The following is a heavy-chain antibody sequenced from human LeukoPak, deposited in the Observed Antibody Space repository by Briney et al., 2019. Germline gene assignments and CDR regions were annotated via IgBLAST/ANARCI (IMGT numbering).Heavy chain of an antibody. Sequence: PGGSLRLSCAASGFTFSSYAMTWVRQAPGKGLQWVSAISGSGGTTYYADSVKGRFTISRDNSKNTLYLQMNSLRAEDTAVYYCAKNGFPGARIAAAGFDYWGQGTLVTVSS. CDR3: AKNGFPGARIAAAGFDY. CDR2: ISGSGGTT. D-gene: IGHD6-13*01. V-gene: IGHV3-23*01. J-gene: IGHJ4*02. CDR1: GFTFSSYA.